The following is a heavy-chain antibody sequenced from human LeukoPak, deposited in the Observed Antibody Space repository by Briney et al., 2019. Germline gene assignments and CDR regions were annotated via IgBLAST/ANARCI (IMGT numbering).Heavy chain of an antibody. Sequence: QPGGSPRLSCAASGFTFSDCWMHWVRQAPGKGLEWVSRINTDGSTINYADSVKGRFTVSRDNAKNTMYLQMNSLRAEDSAVYYCARALGYSYGYGIYWGQGTLVTVSS. CDR2: INTDGSTI. J-gene: IGHJ4*02. CDR3: ARALGYSYGYGIY. V-gene: IGHV3-74*01. CDR1: GFTFSDCW. D-gene: IGHD5-18*01.